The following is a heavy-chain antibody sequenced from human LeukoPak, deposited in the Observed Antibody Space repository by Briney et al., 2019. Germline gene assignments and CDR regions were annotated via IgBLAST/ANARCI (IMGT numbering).Heavy chain of an antibody. CDR1: GGTFSSYA. CDR3: ASERIAAAVYY. D-gene: IGHD6-13*01. CDR2: IIPILSIA. V-gene: IGHV1-69*04. Sequence: SVKVSCKASGGTFSSYAISWVRQAPGQGLEWMGRIIPILSIANYAQKFQGRVTITADKSTSTAYMELSSLRSEDTAVYYCASERIAAAVYYWGQGTLVTVSS. J-gene: IGHJ4*02.